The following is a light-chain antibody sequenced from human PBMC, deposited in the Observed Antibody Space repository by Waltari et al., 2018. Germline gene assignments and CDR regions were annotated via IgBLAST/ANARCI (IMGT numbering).Light chain of an antibody. Sequence: QSALTQPASVSGSPGQSIPISCTGTSSDVGGLNYVSCYQQHPGKAPKLMIYDVSNRPSGVSNRFSGSKSGNTASLTISGLQAEDEADYYCSSYTSSSTLVVFGGGTKLTVL. CDR1: SSDVGGLNY. J-gene: IGLJ2*01. CDR2: DVS. CDR3: SSYTSSSTLVV. V-gene: IGLV2-14*03.